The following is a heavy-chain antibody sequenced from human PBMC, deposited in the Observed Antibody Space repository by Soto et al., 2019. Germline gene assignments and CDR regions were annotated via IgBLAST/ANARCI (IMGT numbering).Heavy chain of an antibody. CDR2: IKSKTGGGTT. D-gene: IGHD3-22*01. V-gene: IGHV3-15*07. J-gene: IGHJ4*02. Sequence: GGSLRLSCAASGFTFSNAWMNWVRQAPGKGLEWAGRIKSKTGGGTTDYAAPVKGRFTISRDDSKNTLYLQMNSLKTEDTAVYYCTTDPVTMIVVVPSSGWGQGTLVTVSS. CDR1: GFTFSNAW. CDR3: TTDPVTMIVVVPSSG.